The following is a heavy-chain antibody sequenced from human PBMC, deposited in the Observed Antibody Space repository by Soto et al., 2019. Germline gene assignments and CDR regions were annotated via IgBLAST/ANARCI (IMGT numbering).Heavy chain of an antibody. CDR2: ISGTSVYI. V-gene: IGHV3-21*01. CDR1: GFTFSDYN. J-gene: IGHJ5*02. CDR3: AREGALKPFSS. Sequence: GGSLRLSCVASGFTFSDYNMNWVRQAPGKGLEWVSHISGTSVYIHYADSVKGRFTISRGNAKNSVYLQMDSLRVEDTAVYYCAREGALKPFSSWGQGALVTVSS.